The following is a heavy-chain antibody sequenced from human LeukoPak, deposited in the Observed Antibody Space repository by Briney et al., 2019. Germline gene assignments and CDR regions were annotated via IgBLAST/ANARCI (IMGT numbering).Heavy chain of an antibody. CDR2: IYYSGTT. J-gene: IGHJ4*02. V-gene: IGHV4-30-4*07. D-gene: IGHD6-13*01. CDR1: GDSISRGGFS. Sequence: PSETLSLTCAVSGDSISRGGFSWSWIRQPPGKGLDWIGHIYYSGTTYYSPSLKSRVTISVDTSKNQFSLRLTSVTAADTAVYYCARDRLGSFYYFDYWGQGTLVTVSS. CDR3: ARDRLGSFYYFDY.